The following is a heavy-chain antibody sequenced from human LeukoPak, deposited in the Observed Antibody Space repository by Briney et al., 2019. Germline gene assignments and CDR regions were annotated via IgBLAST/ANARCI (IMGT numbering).Heavy chain of an antibody. CDR3: ARNVRSEGPPFYYYYMDV. V-gene: IGHV4-61*01. Sequence: PSETLSLTRTVSAYSLSTDYYWGWIRQPPGKGLEWIGYIYYSGSSSYNPSLSSRVTISLDTSKSQFSLKLSSVTAADTAVYYCARNVRSEGPPFYYYYMDVWGKGTTVTVSS. CDR2: IYYSGSS. CDR1: AYSLSTDYY. J-gene: IGHJ6*03.